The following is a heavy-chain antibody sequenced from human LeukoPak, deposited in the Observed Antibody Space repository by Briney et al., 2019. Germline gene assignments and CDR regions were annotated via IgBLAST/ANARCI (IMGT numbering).Heavy chain of an antibody. V-gene: IGHV3-23*01. Sequence: GGSLRLSCAASGFTFSSYAMNWVRQAPGKGLEWVSGISGSGDSIHYADSVKGRFTISRDNSKNTVYLQMNSLRVDDTAVYYCAKDGFLGVGATGYWGRGTLVTVSS. CDR3: AKDGFLGVGATGY. CDR1: GFTFSSYA. CDR2: ISGSGDSI. J-gene: IGHJ4*02. D-gene: IGHD3-3*01.